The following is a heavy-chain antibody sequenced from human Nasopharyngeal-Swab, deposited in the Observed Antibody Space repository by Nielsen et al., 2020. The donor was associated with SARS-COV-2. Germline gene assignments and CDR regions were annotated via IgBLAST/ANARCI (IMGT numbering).Heavy chain of an antibody. J-gene: IGHJ4*02. CDR2: ISGGVGST. D-gene: IGHD3-10*01. CDR1: GFTFSSYA. Sequence: GESLKISCAASGFTFSSYAMSWVRQAPGKGLEWVSTISGGVGSTYYADSVKGRFTISRDNSQNTLYLQMNSLRAEDTAVYYCAKLPRTLVQGTYFEYWGQGTLVTVSS. V-gene: IGHV3-23*01. CDR3: AKLPRTLVQGTYFEY.